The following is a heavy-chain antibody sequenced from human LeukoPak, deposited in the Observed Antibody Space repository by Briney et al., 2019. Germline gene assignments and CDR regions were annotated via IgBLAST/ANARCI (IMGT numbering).Heavy chain of an antibody. J-gene: IGHJ3*02. D-gene: IGHD3-10*01. V-gene: IGHV1-2*02. CDR2: INPNSGGT. Sequence: ASVKVSCKASGYTFTGYYMHWVRQVPGQGLEWMGWINPNSGGTNYAQKFQGRVTMTRDTSISTAYMELSRLRSDDTAVYYCARDQGYYGSGSYVPDDAFDIWGQGTMVTVSS. CDR1: GYTFTGYY. CDR3: ARDQGYYGSGSYVPDDAFDI.